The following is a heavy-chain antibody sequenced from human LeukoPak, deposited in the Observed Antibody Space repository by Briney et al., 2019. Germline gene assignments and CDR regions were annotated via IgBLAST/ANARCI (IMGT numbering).Heavy chain of an antibody. CDR1: GGSISSSNYY. CDR3: ARDTMVTSAFDI. Sequence: SETLSLTCTVSGGSISSSNYYWGWIRQPPGKGLEWVGSIYYSGSTYYNPSLKRRVTISVDTSKNQFSLKLSSVTAADTAVYYCARDTMVTSAFDIWGQGTMVTVSS. V-gene: IGHV4-39*01. D-gene: IGHD5-18*01. J-gene: IGHJ3*02. CDR2: IYYSGST.